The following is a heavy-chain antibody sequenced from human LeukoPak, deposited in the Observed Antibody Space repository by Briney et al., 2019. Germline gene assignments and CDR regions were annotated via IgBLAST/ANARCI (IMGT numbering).Heavy chain of an antibody. CDR2: IYYSGST. D-gene: IGHD3-22*01. CDR1: GGSVSSGSYY. CDR3: AREVADYYDSSGYYRSFDY. V-gene: IGHV4-61*01. Sequence: SETLSLTCTVSGGSVSSGSYYWSWIRQPPGKGLEWIGYIYYSGSTNYNPSLKNRVTISVDTSKNQFSLKLSSVTAADTAVYYCAREVADYYDSSGYYRSFDYWGQGTLVTVSS. J-gene: IGHJ4*02.